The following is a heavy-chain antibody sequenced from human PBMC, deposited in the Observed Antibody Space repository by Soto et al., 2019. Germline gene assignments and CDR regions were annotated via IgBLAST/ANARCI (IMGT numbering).Heavy chain of an antibody. D-gene: IGHD3-9*01. CDR1: GFTFSSYS. CDR3: AKDFHDILTGYAKNYYYYMDV. J-gene: IGHJ6*03. V-gene: IGHV3-30*18. CDR2: ISYDGSNK. Sequence: GGSLRLSCAASGFTFSSYSMNWVRQAPGKGLEWVAVISYDGSNKYYADSVKGRFTISRDNSKNTLYLQMNSLRAEDTAVYYCAKDFHDILTGYAKNYYYYMDVWGKGTTVTVSS.